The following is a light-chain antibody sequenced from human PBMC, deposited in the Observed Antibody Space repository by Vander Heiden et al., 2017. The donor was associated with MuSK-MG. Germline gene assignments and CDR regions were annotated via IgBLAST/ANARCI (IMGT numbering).Light chain of an antibody. V-gene: IGKV1-13*02. J-gene: IGKJ4*01. CDR3: QQFNSYPLT. CDR1: QGISSA. Sequence: AIQLTQSPSSLSASVGDRVTITCRASQGISSALAWYQQKPGKAPKLLIYDASSLKSGVPSRFSGSGSGTDFTLTISSLQPEDFATYYCQQFNSYPLTFGGGTKVXIK. CDR2: DAS.